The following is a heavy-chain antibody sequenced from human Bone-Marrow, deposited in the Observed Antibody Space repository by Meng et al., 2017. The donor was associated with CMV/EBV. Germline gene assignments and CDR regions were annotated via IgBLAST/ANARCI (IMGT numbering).Heavy chain of an antibody. CDR1: EITLSRYE. D-gene: IGHD3-16*02. J-gene: IGHJ4*02. Sequence: GESLKISCEASEITLSRYEMNWVRQAPGKRLEWVSVIYSGGSTYYADSVKGRFTISRDNSKNTLYLQMNSLRAEDTAVYYCASVDYVWGSYRYTASTSDYWGQGTLVTVSS. CDR2: IYSGGST. V-gene: IGHV3-53*01. CDR3: ASVDYVWGSYRYTASTSDY.